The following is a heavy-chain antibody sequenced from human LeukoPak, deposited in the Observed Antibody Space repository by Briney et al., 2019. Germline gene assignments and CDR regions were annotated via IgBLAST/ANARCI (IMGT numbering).Heavy chain of an antibody. V-gene: IGHV1-2*02. CDR1: GYTFTGYY. CDR2: INPNSGGT. J-gene: IGHJ6*03. Sequence: ASVKVSCKASGYTFTGYYMHWVRQAPEQGLEWMGWINPNSGGTNYAQKFQGRVTMTRDTSISTAYMELSRLRSDDTAVYYCARDPTLVVPAAPLLVSYMDVWGKGTTVTVSS. CDR3: ARDPTLVVPAAPLLVSYMDV. D-gene: IGHD2-2*01.